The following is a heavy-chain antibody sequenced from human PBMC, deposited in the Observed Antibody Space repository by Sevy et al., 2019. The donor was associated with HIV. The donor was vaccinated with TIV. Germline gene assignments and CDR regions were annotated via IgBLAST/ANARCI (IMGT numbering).Heavy chain of an antibody. V-gene: IGHV3-30*18. CDR1: GFTFRTSG. CDR2: ISYDEAHK. Sequence: GGSLRLSCVTSGFTFRTSGMHWVRQSPGKGLEWVAVISYDEAHKNYADSVKGRFSISKDNSKNTLYLQMSSLRTEDTAVYYCAKDYSAGITMVRGAYRARGDYFDCWGQGTQVTVSS. CDR3: AKDYSAGITMVRGAYRARGDYFDC. D-gene: IGHD3-10*01. J-gene: IGHJ4*02.